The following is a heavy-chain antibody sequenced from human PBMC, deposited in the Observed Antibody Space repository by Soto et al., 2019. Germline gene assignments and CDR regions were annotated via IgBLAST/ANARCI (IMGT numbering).Heavy chain of an antibody. CDR2: ISAYNGNT. Sequence: GASVKVSCKASGYTFTSYGISWVRQAPGQGLEWMGWISAYNGNTNYAQKLQGRVTMTTDTSTSTAYMELRSLRYDNTAVYYCARDRPSEYYYGSGSDYYGREVWGQGNTVSVSS. D-gene: IGHD3-10*01. CDR3: ARDRPSEYYYGSGSDYYGREV. J-gene: IGHJ6*02. CDR1: GYTFTSYG. V-gene: IGHV1-18*04.